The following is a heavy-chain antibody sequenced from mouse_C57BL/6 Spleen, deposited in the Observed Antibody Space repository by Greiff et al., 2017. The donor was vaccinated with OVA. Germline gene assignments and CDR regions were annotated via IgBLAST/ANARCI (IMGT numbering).Heavy chain of an antibody. CDR2: IYPGSGNT. CDR3: ARSGFYDYDVYAMDY. D-gene: IGHD2-4*01. J-gene: IGHJ4*01. CDR1: GYSFTSYY. Sequence: VQLQQSGPELVKPGASVKISCKASGYSFTSYYIHWVKQRPGQGLEWIGWIYPGSGNTKYNEKFKGKATLTADTSSSTAYMQLSSLTSEDSAVYYCARSGFYDYDVYAMDYWGQGTSVTVSS. V-gene: IGHV1-66*01.